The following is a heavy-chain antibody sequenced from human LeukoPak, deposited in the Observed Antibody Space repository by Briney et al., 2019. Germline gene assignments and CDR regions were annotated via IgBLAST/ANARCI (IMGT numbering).Heavy chain of an antibody. Sequence: ASVKVSCKASGYTFTGYYMHWVRQAPGQGLEWMGWISAYNGNTNYAQKLQGRVTMTTDTSTSTAYMELRSLRSDDTAVYYCARESLDYYDSSGYYFWGQGTLVTVSS. D-gene: IGHD3-22*01. CDR1: GYTFTGYY. CDR3: ARESLDYYDSSGYYF. V-gene: IGHV1-18*04. CDR2: ISAYNGNT. J-gene: IGHJ4*02.